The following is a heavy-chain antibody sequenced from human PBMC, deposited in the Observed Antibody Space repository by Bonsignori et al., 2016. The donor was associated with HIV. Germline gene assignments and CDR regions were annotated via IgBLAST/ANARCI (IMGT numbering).Heavy chain of an antibody. V-gene: IGHV3-23*01. D-gene: IGHD3-10*01. Sequence: GGSLRLSCAASGFTFSSYAMSWVRQAPGKGLEWVSAISGSGADTYYADSVKGRFTISRDNSKNTLYLQVNSLRAEDTAVYYCAIWFEGGWGGYWGQGTLVTVSS. CDR1: GFTFSSYA. J-gene: IGHJ4*02. CDR2: ISGSGADT. CDR3: AIWFEGGWGGY.